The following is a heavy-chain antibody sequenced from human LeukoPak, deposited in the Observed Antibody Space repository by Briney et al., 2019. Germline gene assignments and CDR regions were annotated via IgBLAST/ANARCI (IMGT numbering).Heavy chain of an antibody. CDR1: GLTFDDYA. V-gene: IGHV3-23*01. J-gene: IGHJ6*03. CDR2: ISAGGGSA. CDR3: AKGPAADYFYYYMDV. D-gene: IGHD2-2*01. Sequence: GGSLRLSCAASGLTFDDYAMYWVRQAPGKGLEWVSAISAGGGSAYYADSVKGRFTISRDNSKNTLYVQMHSLRAEDTAVYYCAKGPAADYFYYYMDVWGKGTTVTVSS.